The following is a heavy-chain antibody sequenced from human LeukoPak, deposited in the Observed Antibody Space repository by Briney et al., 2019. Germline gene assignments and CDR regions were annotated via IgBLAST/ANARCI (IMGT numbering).Heavy chain of an antibody. D-gene: IGHD1-26*01. CDR2: IYYIGST. J-gene: IGHJ5*02. CDR3: ARGGIVGSRTNWFDP. Sequence: SETLSLTCTVSGGSLSSYYWSWIRQPPGKGLECIGYIYYIGSTNYNPSLKSRVTISLDTSKSQFSLKLTSVTPADTAVYYCARGGIVGSRTNWFDPWGQGILVTVSS. V-gene: IGHV4-59*01. CDR1: GGSLSSYY.